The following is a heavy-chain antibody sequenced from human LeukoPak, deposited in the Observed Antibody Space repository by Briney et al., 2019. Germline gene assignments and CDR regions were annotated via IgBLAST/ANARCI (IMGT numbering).Heavy chain of an antibody. J-gene: IGHJ4*02. CDR2: IYYTGTT. V-gene: IGHV4-4*07. CDR3: ARGLTAAVDGALDY. D-gene: IGHD6-13*01. Sequence: PSETLSLTCTVSGGSISPYYWSWIRQPAGKGLEWIGRIYYTGTTDYNPSLKSRVSMSLGTSTKQFSLKLSSVTAADTAVYYCARGLTAAVDGALDYWGQGTLVTVSS. CDR1: GGSISPYY.